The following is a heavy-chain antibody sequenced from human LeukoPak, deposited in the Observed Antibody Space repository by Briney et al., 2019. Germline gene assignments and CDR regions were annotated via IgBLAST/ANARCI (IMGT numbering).Heavy chain of an antibody. J-gene: IGHJ4*02. D-gene: IGHD3-16*01. CDR2: ISYDGYTT. CDR1: GFTLNSYP. V-gene: IGHV3-30*04. CDR3: ARDPRRGSPDYFDY. Sequence: GTSLRLSCAASGFTLNSYPMHWVRQAPGKGLEWLAVISYDGYTTLHADSVKGRFTISRDDSGDTLYLQMNSLRSEDTAVYYCARDPRRGSPDYFDYWGQGTLVTVST.